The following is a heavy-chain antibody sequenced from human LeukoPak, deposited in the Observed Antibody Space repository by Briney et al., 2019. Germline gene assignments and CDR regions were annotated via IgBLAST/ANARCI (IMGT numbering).Heavy chain of an antibody. Sequence: GGSLRLSCAVSGFTVSSNYMTWVRQAPGKGLDCVSLIYSGGSTHYADSVKGRFTISRDTSKNTLYLQMNGLRAEDTAVYYCARYRRYCSGVTCYSGHDYWGQGTLVTVSS. CDR3: ARYRRYCSGVTCYSGHDY. V-gene: IGHV3-53*01. CDR2: IYSGGST. J-gene: IGHJ4*02. CDR1: GFTVSSNY. D-gene: IGHD2-15*01.